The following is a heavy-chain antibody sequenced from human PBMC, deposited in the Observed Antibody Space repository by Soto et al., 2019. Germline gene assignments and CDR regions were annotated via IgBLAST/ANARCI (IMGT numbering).Heavy chain of an antibody. J-gene: IGHJ4*02. V-gene: IGHV3-7*01. CDR3: ARTGDDY. CDR2: INQDGSQR. Sequence: EVQLVDSGGGSVQPGGSLRLSCAASGFTFTGFWMAWVRQAPGKGLEWVANINQDGSQRYYMDSVKGRFTISRDNAEKSLYLQMNSLRAEDTAVYYCARTGDDYWGQGTLVTVSS. CDR1: GFTFTGFW. D-gene: IGHD3-10*01.